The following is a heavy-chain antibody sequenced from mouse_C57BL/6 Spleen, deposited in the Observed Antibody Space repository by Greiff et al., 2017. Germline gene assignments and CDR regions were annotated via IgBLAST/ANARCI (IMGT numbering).Heavy chain of an antibody. CDR1: GYTFTSYW. CDR2: IHPNSGST. J-gene: IGHJ2*01. V-gene: IGHV1-64*01. CDR3: ARERDYVDY. Sequence: QVHVKQPGAELVKPGASVKLSCKASGYTFTSYWMHWVKQRPGQGLEWIGMIHPNSGSTNYNEKIKSKATLTVDKSSSTAYMRLSSLTAEDAAVYYCARERDYVDYWGQGTTLTVSS.